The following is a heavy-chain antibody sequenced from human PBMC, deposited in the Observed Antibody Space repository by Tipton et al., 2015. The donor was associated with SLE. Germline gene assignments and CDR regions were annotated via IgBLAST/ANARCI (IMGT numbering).Heavy chain of an antibody. D-gene: IGHD6-13*01. Sequence: TLSLTCTVSGGSISSYYWSWIRQPPGKGLEWIGYNYYSGSTNYNPSLKSRVTISVDTSKNQFSLKLSSVPAADTAVYYCARGYSRSWYYYYYIDVWGKGTTVTVSS. CDR2: NYYSGST. CDR1: GGSISSYY. V-gene: IGHV4-59*01. J-gene: IGHJ6*03. CDR3: ARGYSRSWYYYYYIDV.